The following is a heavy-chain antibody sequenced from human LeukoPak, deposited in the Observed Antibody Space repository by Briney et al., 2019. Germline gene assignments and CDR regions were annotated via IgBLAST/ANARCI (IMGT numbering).Heavy chain of an antibody. V-gene: IGHV3-23*01. D-gene: IGHD5-18*01. CDR1: GFTFKSHG. CDR3: ARKVAVAMDLDY. J-gene: IGHJ4*02. Sequence: GGSLRPSCAASGFTFKSHGMTWVRQVPGKGLEWVSSITGSGGSTKYADSVNGRFTISRDNSKNTLSLQMTGLRVEDTAVYYCARKVAVAMDLDYWGQGTLVTVSS. CDR2: ITGSGGST.